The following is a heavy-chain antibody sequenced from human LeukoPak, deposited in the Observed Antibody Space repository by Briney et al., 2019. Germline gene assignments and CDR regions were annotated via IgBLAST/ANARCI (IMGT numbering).Heavy chain of an antibody. Sequence: PSQTLSLTCTVSGGSISSGSYYWSWLRQPAGKGLEWIGYIYYSGGTNYNPSLKSRVTISIDASKSQFSLKLNSVTAADTAVYYCARVGDSSDSGGYGGNYWGQGTLVTVSS. D-gene: IGHD3-22*01. J-gene: IGHJ4*02. V-gene: IGHV4-61*10. CDR2: IYYSGGT. CDR3: ARVGDSSDSGGYGGNY. CDR1: GGSISSGSYY.